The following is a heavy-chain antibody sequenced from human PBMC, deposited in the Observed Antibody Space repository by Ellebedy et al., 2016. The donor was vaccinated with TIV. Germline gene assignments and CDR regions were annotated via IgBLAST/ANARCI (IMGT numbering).Heavy chain of an antibody. V-gene: IGHV1-18*04. CDR2: ISTYNGNT. CDR3: ARSPSNGNWFDP. D-gene: IGHD2-8*01. CDR1: SYTFTTYG. Sequence: AASVKVSCKASSYTFTTYGISWVRQAPGQGLEWMGWISTYNGNTNYAQKLQGRVTITTDTSTSTVYMELRSPKSDDTAVYYCARSPSNGNWFDPWGQGTLVTVSS. J-gene: IGHJ5*02.